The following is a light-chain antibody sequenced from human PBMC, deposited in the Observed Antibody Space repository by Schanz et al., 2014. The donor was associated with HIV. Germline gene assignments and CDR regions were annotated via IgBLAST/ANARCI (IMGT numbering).Light chain of an antibody. V-gene: IGLV3-21*04. J-gene: IGLJ3*02. CDR2: YDS. CDR3: QVWDSSSDHRV. Sequence: VLTQPPSVSVAPGKTARITCGGNNIGSKSVHWYQQKPGQAPVLVIYYDSDRPSGIPERFSGSNSGNTATLTISRVEAGDEADYYCQVWDSSSDHRVFGGGTKLTVL. CDR1: NIGSKS.